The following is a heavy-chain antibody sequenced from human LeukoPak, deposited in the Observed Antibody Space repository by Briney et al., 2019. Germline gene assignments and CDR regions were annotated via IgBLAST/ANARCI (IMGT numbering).Heavy chain of an antibody. CDR2: ISSSDTI. CDR3: ARSYYGSGSPQTG. J-gene: IGHJ4*02. V-gene: IGHV3-48*01. CDR1: GFTLITYS. D-gene: IGHD3-10*01. Sequence: GGSLRLSCAASGFTLITYSMNWVRQAPGKGLEWVSYISSSDTIYYADSVKGRFTISRDNAKNSLYLQMNSLRAEDTAVYYCARSYYGSGSPQTGWGQGTLVTVSS.